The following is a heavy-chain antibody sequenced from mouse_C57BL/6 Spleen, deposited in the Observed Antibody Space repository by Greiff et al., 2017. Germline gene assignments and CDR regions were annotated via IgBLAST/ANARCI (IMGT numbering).Heavy chain of an antibody. V-gene: IGHV14-1*01. D-gene: IGHD2-4*01. J-gene: IGHJ2*01. CDR3: TTDYYDYQYYFDY. CDR1: GFNIKDYY. Sequence: DVQLQQSGAELVRPGASVKLSCTASGFNIKDYYMHWVKQRPEQGLEWIGRIDPEDGDTEYAPKFQGKATMTADTSSNTAYLQLSSLTSEDTAVYYCTTDYYDYQYYFDYWGQGTTLTVSS. CDR2: IDPEDGDT.